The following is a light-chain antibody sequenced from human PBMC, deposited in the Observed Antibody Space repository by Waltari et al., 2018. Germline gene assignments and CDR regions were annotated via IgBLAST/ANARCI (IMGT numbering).Light chain of an antibody. CDR1: QGVGDS. CDR2: GAS. J-gene: IGKJ1*01. V-gene: IGKV1-27*01. CDR3: QQSYDTWT. Sequence: DIQLTQSPSSLSASAGDRVTITCRASQGVGDSVAWYQQKPGKPPTRLIYGASTLHSGVPSRFSGSGSETDFTLTISSLQPEDVATYYCQQSYDTWTFGQGTKVEI.